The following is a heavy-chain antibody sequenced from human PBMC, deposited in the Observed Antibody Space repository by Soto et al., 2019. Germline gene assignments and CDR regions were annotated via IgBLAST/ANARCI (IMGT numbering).Heavy chain of an antibody. V-gene: IGHV4-38-2*01. Sequence: SETLSLTCAVSGYSISSGYYWGWIRQPPGKGLEWIGSIYHSGSTYYNPSLKSRFTISRDIAKNSLFLQMDSLGAEDTAVYYCARVRYSGYEDGMDVWGQGTKVTVSS. D-gene: IGHD5-12*01. CDR2: IYHSGST. CDR3: ARVRYSGYEDGMDV. J-gene: IGHJ6*02. CDR1: GYSISSGYY.